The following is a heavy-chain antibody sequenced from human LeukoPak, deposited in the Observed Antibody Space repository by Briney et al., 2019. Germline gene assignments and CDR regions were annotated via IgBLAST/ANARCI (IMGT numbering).Heavy chain of an antibody. Sequence: GGSLRLSCAASGFTVSSNYMSWVRQAPGKGLEWVSVIYSGGSTYYADSVKGRFTISRDNSKNTLYLQMNSLRAEDTAVYYCARSSGGYDSSGYYSDYWGQGTLVTVCS. CDR1: GFTVSSNY. V-gene: IGHV3-66*01. CDR3: ARSSGGYDSSGYYSDY. D-gene: IGHD3-22*01. J-gene: IGHJ4*02. CDR2: IYSGGST.